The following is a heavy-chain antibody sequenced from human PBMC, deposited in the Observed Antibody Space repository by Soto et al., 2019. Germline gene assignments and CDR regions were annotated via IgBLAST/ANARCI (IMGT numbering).Heavy chain of an antibody. J-gene: IGHJ6*02. CDR2: IYYRGST. CDR1: GGSLSSHY. Sequence: SETLSLTCTVSGGSLSSHYWSWVRQAPGKGLEWIGHIYYRGSTNYNPSLRSRSTISVDTSKNQFSLKLNSVTTADAAVYYCARDGREASGMDVWGQGTKVTVSS. V-gene: IGHV4-59*11. CDR3: ARDGREASGMDV. D-gene: IGHD1-26*01.